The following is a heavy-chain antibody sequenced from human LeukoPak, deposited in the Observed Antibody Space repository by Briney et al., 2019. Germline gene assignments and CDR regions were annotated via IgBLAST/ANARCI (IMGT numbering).Heavy chain of an antibody. J-gene: IGHJ4*02. Sequence: SETLSLTCTVSGVSINTYYASWIRQAPGKGLEFIGFIYNGGNTNYNPSLKSRATISVVTSNNQFSLRLTSVTAADTAMYYCAAGPWELDFWGQGTLVTVSS. CDR1: GVSINTYY. D-gene: IGHD1-26*01. V-gene: IGHV4-4*09. CDR2: IYNGGNT. CDR3: AAGPWELDF.